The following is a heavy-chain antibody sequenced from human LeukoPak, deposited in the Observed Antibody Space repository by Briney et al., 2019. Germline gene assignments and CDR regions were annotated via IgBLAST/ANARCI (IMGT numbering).Heavy chain of an antibody. Sequence: GGSLRLSCAASGFTFSSYWMTWVRQAPGKGLEWVANIKQDGSEKYYVDSVKGRFTISRDNAKSSLYLQMNGLRAEDTAVYYCARDGFCSSTTCYVPDYYNMDVWGQGTTVTVSS. CDR3: ARDGFCSSTTCYVPDYYNMDV. CDR1: GFTFSSYW. CDR2: IKQDGSEK. D-gene: IGHD2-2*03. J-gene: IGHJ6*02. V-gene: IGHV3-7*01.